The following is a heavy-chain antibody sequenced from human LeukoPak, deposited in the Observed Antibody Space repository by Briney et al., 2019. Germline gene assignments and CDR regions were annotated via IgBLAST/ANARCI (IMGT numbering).Heavy chain of an antibody. CDR3: ARLTGYDWESSYDY. D-gene: IGHD5-12*01. J-gene: IGHJ4*02. Sequence: SETLFLTCTVSGGSISSYYWSWIRQPPGKGLEWIGYIYYSGSTNYNPSLKSRVTISVDTSKNQFSLKLSSVTAADTAVYYCARLTGYDWESSYDYWGQRTLVTVSS. CDR1: GGSISSYY. V-gene: IGHV4-59*01. CDR2: IYYSGST.